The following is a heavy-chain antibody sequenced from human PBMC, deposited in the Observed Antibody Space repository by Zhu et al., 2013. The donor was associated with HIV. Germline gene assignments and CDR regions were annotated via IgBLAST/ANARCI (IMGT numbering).Heavy chain of an antibody. D-gene: IGHD5-12*01. CDR1: GFTFSNCA. J-gene: IGHJ4*02. Sequence: EVQLLESGGGLVQPGGSLRLSCTASGFTFSNCAMSWVRQAPGKGLEWLSGVSGSGDDTFYADSVKGRFTIFRDNSKNTVYLQMGSLRAEDTAIYYCAKSGQWLREPADYWGQGTLVTVSS. CDR3: AKSGQWLREPADY. V-gene: IGHV3-23*01. CDR2: VSGSGDDT.